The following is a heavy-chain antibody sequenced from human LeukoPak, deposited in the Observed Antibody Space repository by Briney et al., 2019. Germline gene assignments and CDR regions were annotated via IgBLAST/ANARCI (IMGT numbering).Heavy chain of an antibody. Sequence: RSGGSLRLSCAASGFTFSSYNMNWVRQAPGKGLEWVSYISSSSSTIYYADSVKGRFTISRDNAKNSLYLQMNSLRAEDTAVYYCARAFRDVIFDSWGQGTLVTVSS. D-gene: IGHD5-24*01. CDR2: ISSSSSTI. V-gene: IGHV3-48*04. CDR1: GFTFSSYN. J-gene: IGHJ4*02. CDR3: ARAFRDVIFDS.